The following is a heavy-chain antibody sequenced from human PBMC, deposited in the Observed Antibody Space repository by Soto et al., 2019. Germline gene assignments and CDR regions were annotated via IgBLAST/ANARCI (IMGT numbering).Heavy chain of an antibody. CDR3: ARYSGDYFYGAFDI. CDR2: ISSSGSTI. V-gene: IGHV3-11*01. J-gene: IGHJ3*02. CDR1: GFTFSDYY. Sequence: GGSLRLSCAASGFTFSDYYMSWIRQAPGKGLVWVSYISSSGSTIYYADSVKGRFTISRDNAKNSLYLQMNSLRAEDTAVYYCARYSGDYFYGAFDIWGQGTMVTVSS. D-gene: IGHD4-17*01.